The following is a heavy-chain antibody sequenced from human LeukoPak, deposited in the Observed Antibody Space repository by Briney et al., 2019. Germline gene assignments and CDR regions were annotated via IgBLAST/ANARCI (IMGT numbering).Heavy chain of an antibody. CDR1: GGSFSGYY. J-gene: IGHJ6*02. Sequence: SETLSLTWAVYGGSFSGYYWSWIRQPPGKGLEWIGEINHSGSTNYNPSLKSRVTISVDTSKNQFSLKLSSVTAADTAVYYCAGCIAAAGRDYYYYGMDVWGQGTTVTVSS. CDR3: AGCIAAAGRDYYYYGMDV. V-gene: IGHV4-34*01. D-gene: IGHD6-13*01. CDR2: INHSGST.